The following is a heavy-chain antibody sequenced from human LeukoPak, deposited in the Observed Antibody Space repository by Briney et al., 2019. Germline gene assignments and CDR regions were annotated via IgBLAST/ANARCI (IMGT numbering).Heavy chain of an antibody. J-gene: IGHJ4*02. D-gene: IGHD1-26*01. V-gene: IGHV1-24*01. CDR1: GYTLAELP. Sequence: ASVKVSCKVSGYTLAELPIHWVRQAPGKGLEWMGGFDPDDGETVYAQMFQGRVTMTEDTSSDTASMELSSLRSEDTAVYYCATGTSGSYYVGIVRPIDYWGQGTLVTVSS. CDR3: ATGTSGSYYVGIVRPIDY. CDR2: FDPDDGET.